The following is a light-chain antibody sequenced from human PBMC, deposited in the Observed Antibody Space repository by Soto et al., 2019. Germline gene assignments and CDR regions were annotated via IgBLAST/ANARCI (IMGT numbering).Light chain of an antibody. V-gene: IGLV1-40*01. Sequence: QSVLTQPPSVSGAPGQRVTISRTGSTSNIGSIFDVHWYQHLPGAAPKLLIFGNNNRPSGVPDRFSGSKSGTSASLTITGLQPEDEADYYCQSYDNSLAGSVVFGGGTKVTVL. J-gene: IGLJ2*01. CDR2: GNN. CDR1: TSNIGSIFD. CDR3: QSYDNSLAGSVV.